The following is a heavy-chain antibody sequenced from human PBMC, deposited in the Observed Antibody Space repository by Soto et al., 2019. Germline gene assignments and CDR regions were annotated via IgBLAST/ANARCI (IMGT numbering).Heavy chain of an antibody. J-gene: IGHJ3*02. CDR1: GFTFSTYT. D-gene: IGHD2-2*01. CDR3: AVRDGVIPVASDAIDI. Sequence: EVQLVESGGGLVKPGGSLRLSCAASGFTFSTYTMTWVRQAPGKGLEWVSSISSRSTYIYYSDSVKGRFTISRDNAKNALFLHMISLRAEDTAVYYCAVRDGVIPVASDAIDIWGQGTMVTVSS. CDR2: ISSRSTYI. V-gene: IGHV3-21*01.